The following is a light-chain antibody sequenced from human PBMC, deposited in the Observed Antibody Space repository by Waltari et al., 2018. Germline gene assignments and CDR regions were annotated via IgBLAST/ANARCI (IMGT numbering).Light chain of an antibody. CDR1: SSNVGTNY. CDR3: AAWDDSLTGPV. CDR2: TND. Sequence: QSALTQPPSASGAPGQTVTISCSGRSSNVGTNYVFWSQQLPGTAPKLLIHTNDRLSSGVPDRFSGSKSGTSASLAISGLRSEDEATYYCAAWDDSLTGPVFGGGTRVTVL. V-gene: IGLV1-47*02. J-gene: IGLJ3*02.